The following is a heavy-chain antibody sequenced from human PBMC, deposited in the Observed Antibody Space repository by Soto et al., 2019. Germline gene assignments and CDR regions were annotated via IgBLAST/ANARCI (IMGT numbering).Heavy chain of an antibody. J-gene: IGHJ4*02. V-gene: IGHV3-30*18. Sequence: QVHLVESGGGVVQPGRSLRLSCAASGFSFSTYGMHWVRQAPGKGLEWVAFISNDGSNKYYADSVKGRFTISRDNSKNTLYLEMNSLRAEDTAVYYWAKGFGKYWAFGYWGQGTLVTVSS. CDR3: AKGFGKYWAFGY. CDR2: ISNDGSNK. CDR1: GFSFSTYG. D-gene: IGHD2-8*02.